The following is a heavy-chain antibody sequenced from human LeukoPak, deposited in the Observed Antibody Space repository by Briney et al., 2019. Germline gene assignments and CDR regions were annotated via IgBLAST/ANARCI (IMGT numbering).Heavy chain of an antibody. Sequence: ASVKVSCKASGGTFSSYAISWVRQAPGQGLEWMGIINPSGGSTSYAQKFQGRVTMTRDTSTSTVYMELSSLRSEDTAVYYCARGVTIFQCSDYWGQGTLVTVSS. CDR3: ARGVTIFQCSDY. D-gene: IGHD3-9*01. J-gene: IGHJ4*02. CDR2: INPSGGST. CDR1: GGTFSSYA. V-gene: IGHV1-46*01.